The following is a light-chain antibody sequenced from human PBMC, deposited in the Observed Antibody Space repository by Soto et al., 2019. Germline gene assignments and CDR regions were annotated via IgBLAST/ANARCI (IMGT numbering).Light chain of an antibody. CDR2: GNS. CDR1: SSNIGANYD. J-gene: IGLJ1*01. V-gene: IGLV1-40*01. CDR3: QSYDSRLSGSV. Sequence: QSVLTQPPSVSGAPGQRVTISCTGSSSNIGANYDVHWYQQLPGSAPKLLIYGNSNRPSGVPDRFSGSKSGTSASLAITGLQAEDEADYYCQSYDSRLSGSVFGTGTKLTVL.